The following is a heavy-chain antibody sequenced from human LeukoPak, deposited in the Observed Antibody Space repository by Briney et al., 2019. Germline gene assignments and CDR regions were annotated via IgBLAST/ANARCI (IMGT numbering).Heavy chain of an antibody. J-gene: IGHJ6*03. CDR1: GYTFTGYY. V-gene: IGHV1-2*02. CDR2: INPNSGGT. CDR3: ARGEGTSYYYMDV. D-gene: IGHD2-2*01. Sequence: ASVKVSCKASGYTFTGYYMHWVRQAPGQGLEWMGWINPNSGGTNYGQKFQGRVTMTRDTSISTAYMELSRLRSDDTAVYYCARGEGTSYYYMDVWGKGTTVTISS.